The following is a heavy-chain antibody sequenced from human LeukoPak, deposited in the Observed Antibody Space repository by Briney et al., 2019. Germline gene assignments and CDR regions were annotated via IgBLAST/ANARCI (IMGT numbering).Heavy chain of an antibody. CDR3: ATSRSLDY. CDR1: GFTFSSYS. J-gene: IGHJ4*02. Sequence: PGGSLRLSCAASGFTFSSYSMNWVRQAPGKGLEWVSYISSSSSTIYYADSVKGRFSISRDNAKNSLYLQMSSLRAEDTAVYYCATSRSLDYWGQGTLVIVSS. V-gene: IGHV3-48*04. CDR2: ISSSSSTI.